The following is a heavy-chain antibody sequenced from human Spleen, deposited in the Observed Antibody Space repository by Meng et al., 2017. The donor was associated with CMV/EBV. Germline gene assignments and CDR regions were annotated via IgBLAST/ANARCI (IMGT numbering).Heavy chain of an antibody. V-gene: IGHV3-30*02. CDR2: IRDDASND. J-gene: IGHJ4*02. CDR1: GLTFSNYG. D-gene: IGHD2-15*01. Sequence: GGSLRLSCTASGLTFSNYGMHWVRQAPGKGLEWVAFIRDDASNDYYAESVKGRFTISRQSTKNTLYLEMHSVRPEDTAVYYCVTNLYCSGGSCRNYWGQGTLVTVSS. CDR3: VTNLYCSGGSCRNY.